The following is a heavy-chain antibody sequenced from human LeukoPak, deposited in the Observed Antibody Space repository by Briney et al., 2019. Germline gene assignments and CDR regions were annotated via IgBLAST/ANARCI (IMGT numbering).Heavy chain of an antibody. V-gene: IGHV5-51*01. CDR3: ARLQGDAYSQFDS. CDR2: IYPSDSEI. J-gene: IGHJ4*02. D-gene: IGHD5-24*01. Sequence: GESLKTSCKGSGYSFTSYWIGWVRQMPGKGLEWMGIIYPSDSEIRYSPSFQGQVTISADKSISTAYLQWSSLKASDTAMYYCARLQGDAYSQFDSWGQGTLVTVSS. CDR1: GYSFTSYW.